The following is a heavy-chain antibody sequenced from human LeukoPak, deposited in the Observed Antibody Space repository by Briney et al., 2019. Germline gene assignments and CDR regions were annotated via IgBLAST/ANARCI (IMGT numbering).Heavy chain of an antibody. J-gene: IGHJ4*02. CDR2: ISSSSSTI. CDR3: AREDVVVTAPYDY. CDR1: GFTFSSYS. D-gene: IGHD2-21*02. Sequence: GGSLRLSCAASGFTFSSYSMNWVRQAPGKGLEGGSYISSSSSTIYYADSVKGRFTISRDNAKNSLYLQMNSLRAEDTAVYYCAREDVVVTAPYDYWGQGTLVTVSS. V-gene: IGHV3-48*01.